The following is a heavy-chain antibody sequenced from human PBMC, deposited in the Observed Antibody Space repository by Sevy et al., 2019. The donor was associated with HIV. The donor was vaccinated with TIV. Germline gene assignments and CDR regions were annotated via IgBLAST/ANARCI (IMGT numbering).Heavy chain of an antibody. Sequence: GGSLRLSCVGSGFPFGSHSMHWVRQAPGKGLEWVAVISYDGDNKYYADSVKGRFTIPRDNSKNTLFLQLNSLRGDDTAVYYCTKDRRGGYGFGLDSWGQGTLVTVSS. J-gene: IGHJ5*01. CDR2: ISYDGDNK. CDR3: TKDRRGGYGFGLDS. D-gene: IGHD5-18*01. CDR1: GFPFGSHS. V-gene: IGHV3-30*18.